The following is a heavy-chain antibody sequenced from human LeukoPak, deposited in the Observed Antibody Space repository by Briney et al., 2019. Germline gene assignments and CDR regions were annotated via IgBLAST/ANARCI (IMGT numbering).Heavy chain of an antibody. J-gene: IGHJ3*02. CDR1: GYTLPLYD. CDR2: MHHYCCNK. CDR3: ARGRRDVFDI. Sequence: ASVKVSCKASGYTLPLYDIHWVRQAAGQGLEGMGLMHHYCCNKGYAQKFLGRITLTRNTYTSNAYMELKSQKSGNTPVYNCARGRRDVFDIWGQGTTVTV. V-gene: IGHV1-8*03.